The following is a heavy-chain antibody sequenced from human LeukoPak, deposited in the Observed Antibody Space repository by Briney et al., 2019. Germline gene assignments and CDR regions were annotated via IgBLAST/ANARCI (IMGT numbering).Heavy chain of an antibody. CDR1: GYTFSDYY. CDR2: INPNSGGT. D-gene: IGHD3-10*01. V-gene: IGHV1-2*02. CDR3: ARDTYGSDY. Sequence: ASVKVSCKASGYTFSDYYIQWVRQAPGQGLEWMGWINPNSGGTNYAQKFQGRVTMTRDTSTSTVYMELNSLTSEDTAVYYCARDTYGSDYWGQGTLVTVSS. J-gene: IGHJ4*02.